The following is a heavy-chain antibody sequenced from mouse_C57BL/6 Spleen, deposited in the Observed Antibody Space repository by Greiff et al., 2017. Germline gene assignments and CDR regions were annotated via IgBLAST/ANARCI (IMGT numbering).Heavy chain of an antibody. CDR3: SQGGLSQGFAY. V-gene: IGHV1-15*01. CDR2: IDPETGGT. CDR1: GYTFTDYE. Sequence: VQLVESGAELVRPGASVTLSCKASGYTFTDYEMHWVKQTPVHGLEWIGAIDPETGGTAYNQKFKGKAILTADKSSSTAYMELRSLTSEDSAVYYCSQGGLSQGFAYWGQGTLVTVSA. J-gene: IGHJ3*01. D-gene: IGHD3-1*01.